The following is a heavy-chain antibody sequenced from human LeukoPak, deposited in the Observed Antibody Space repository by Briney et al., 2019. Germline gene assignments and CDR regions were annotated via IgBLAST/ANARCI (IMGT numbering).Heavy chain of an antibody. D-gene: IGHD3-22*01. CDR3: ASQDPHYYDSSGVYPNPFDF. J-gene: IGHJ4*02. V-gene: IGHV4-4*09. CDR1: GGSISNYY. Sequence: SETLSLTCTVSGGSISNYYWNWIRQPPGKGLEWIGYISSSGSTNYNPSLKSRVTISVDTSKNQLSLKLSSGTAADTAVYYCASQDPHYYDSSGVYPNPFDFWGQGTLVTVSS. CDR2: ISSSGST.